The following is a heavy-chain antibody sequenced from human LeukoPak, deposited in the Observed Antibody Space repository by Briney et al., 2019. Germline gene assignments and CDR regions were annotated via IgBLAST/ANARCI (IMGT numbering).Heavy chain of an antibody. Sequence: PGGSLRLSCGASGFTFSNYWMTWVRQAPGKGLEWVANINRDASEKYYADSVKGRFTISRDNAKSSLFLQMTSLRAEDTAVYYCARVGRDKGDAFDIWGQGTMVTVSS. CDR3: ARVGRDKGDAFDI. V-gene: IGHV3-7*01. CDR1: GFTFSNYW. D-gene: IGHD2-21*01. J-gene: IGHJ3*02. CDR2: INRDASEK.